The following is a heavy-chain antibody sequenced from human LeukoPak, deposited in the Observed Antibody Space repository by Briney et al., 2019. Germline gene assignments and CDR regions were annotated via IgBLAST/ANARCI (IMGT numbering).Heavy chain of an antibody. J-gene: IGHJ5*02. CDR1: GDSLTRYY. D-gene: IGHD2-8*01. V-gene: IGHV4-59*01. Sequence: PSETLSLTCADPGDSLTRYYRSSVRQPPGKGLEWIGHIYGSGSTNYNPSLKSRVTLSVDTSNNHISLKLSSVNAAETAVYYCATAVNSCTNLNWFVLWGWGTVVTVSS. CDR3: ATAVNSCTNLNWFVL. CDR2: IYGSGST.